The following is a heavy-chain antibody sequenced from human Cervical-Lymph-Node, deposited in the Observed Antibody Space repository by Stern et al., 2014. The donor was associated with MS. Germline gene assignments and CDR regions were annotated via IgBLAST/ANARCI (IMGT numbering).Heavy chain of an antibody. J-gene: IGHJ4*02. CDR2: IYSSGST. Sequence: VQLVESGPGLVKPSQTLSLTCTVSGGSIGSGGYYWSLVRQHPRGGLGWIGHIYSSGSTSYTPSLKSRVTISIDMSENQFSLNLTSVTAADTAVYFCARVPLVTTTFDSWGQGTLVTVSS. CDR1: GGSIGSGGYY. D-gene: IGHD5-12*01. CDR3: ARVPLVTTTFDS. V-gene: IGHV4-31*03.